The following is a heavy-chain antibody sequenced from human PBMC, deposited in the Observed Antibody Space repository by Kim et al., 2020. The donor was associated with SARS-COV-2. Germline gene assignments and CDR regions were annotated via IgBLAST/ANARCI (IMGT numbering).Heavy chain of an antibody. CDR2: IKSKTDGGTT. V-gene: IGHV3-15*01. J-gene: IGHJ4*02. CDR3: TKSPLYYDSSGYPDAS. CDR1: GFTFSNAW. Sequence: GGSLRLSCAASGFTFSNAWMSWVRQAPGKGLEWVGRIKSKTDGGTTDYAAPVKGRFTISRDDSKNTLYLQMNSLKTEDTAVYYCTKSPLYYDSSGYPDASWGQGTLVTVSS. D-gene: IGHD3-22*01.